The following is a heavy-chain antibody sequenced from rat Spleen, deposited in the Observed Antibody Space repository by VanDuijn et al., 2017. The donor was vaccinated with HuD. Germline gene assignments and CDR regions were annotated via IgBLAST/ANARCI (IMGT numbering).Heavy chain of an antibody. CDR1: GFSLTSNG. J-gene: IGHJ3*01. CDR3: TRESLPGYNSHWFVF. V-gene: IGHV2S12*01. CDR2: ISSGGST. Sequence: QVHLKESGPGLVQSSQTLSLTCTVSGFSLTSNGVSWVRQPPGEGLEWIAAISSGGSTYYNSALKSRLSISRDTSKSQVFLKMNSLQTEDTATYFCTRESLPGYNSHWFVFWGQGTLVTVSS. D-gene: IGHD1-4*01.